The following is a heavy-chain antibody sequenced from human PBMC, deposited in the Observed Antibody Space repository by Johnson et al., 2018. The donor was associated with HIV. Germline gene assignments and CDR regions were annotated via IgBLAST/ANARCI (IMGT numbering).Heavy chain of an antibody. CDR3: ARAGVVFSTASHDAFDI. V-gene: IGHV3-30*04. CDR1: GFTFSIYA. D-gene: IGHD2-21*01. CDR2: ISFDGNDK. Sequence: QVQLVESGGGVVQPGRSLRLSCAASGFTFSIYAMHWVRQAPGKGLAWVSLISFDGNDKYYADSVTGRFTISRDNSKNTLYVQMNSLRSEDTAVYYCARAGVVFSTASHDAFDIWGQGTMVTVSS. J-gene: IGHJ3*02.